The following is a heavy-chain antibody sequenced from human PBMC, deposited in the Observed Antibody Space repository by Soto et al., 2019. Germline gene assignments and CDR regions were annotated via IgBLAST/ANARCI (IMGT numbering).Heavy chain of an antibody. Sequence: GGSLRLSCAASGFTFSSYAMHWVRQAPGKGLEYVSAISSNGGSTYYANSVKGRFTISRDNSKNTLYLQMGSLRAEDMAVYYCARANVPAAISLVDYWGQGTLVTVSS. D-gene: IGHD2-2*01. V-gene: IGHV3-64*01. CDR3: ARANVPAAISLVDY. CDR1: GFTFSSYA. CDR2: ISSNGGST. J-gene: IGHJ4*02.